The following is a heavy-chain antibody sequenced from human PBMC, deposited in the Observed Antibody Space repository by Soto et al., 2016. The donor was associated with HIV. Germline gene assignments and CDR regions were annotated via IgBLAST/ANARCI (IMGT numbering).Heavy chain of an antibody. CDR1: GFTVSSIY. CDR3: ASGFPVAGTTAFDY. J-gene: IGHJ4*02. CDR2: IYSGGST. D-gene: IGHD6-19*01. Sequence: EVRLVESGGGLIQPGGSLRLSCAASGFTVSSIYMTWVRQAPGKGLDWVSTIYSGGSTGYADSVKGRFTISRDNSKNTLYLQMSSLRVEDTAIYYCASGFPVAGTTAFDYWGRGTLVTVSS. V-gene: IGHV3-53*01.